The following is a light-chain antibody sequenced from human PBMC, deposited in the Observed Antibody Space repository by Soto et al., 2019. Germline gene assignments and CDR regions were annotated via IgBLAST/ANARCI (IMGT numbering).Light chain of an antibody. CDR3: AAWDDSLSGVV. Sequence: QSVLTQPPSASGTPGQRVTISCSGSSSNIGSNYVYWYQQLPGTARKLLTYRNNQRPSGVPDRFSGSKSGTSASLAISGLRYEDEADYYCAAWDDSLSGVVFGGGTKLTVL. CDR2: RNN. J-gene: IGLJ2*01. CDR1: SSNIGSNY. V-gene: IGLV1-47*01.